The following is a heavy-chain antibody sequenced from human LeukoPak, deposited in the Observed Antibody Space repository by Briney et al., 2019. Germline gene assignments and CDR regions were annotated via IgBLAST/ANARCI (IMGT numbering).Heavy chain of an antibody. CDR3: ARDRSDYYDNRAHYMDV. V-gene: IGHV4-39*07. CDR2: IYYSGST. CDR1: GGSISSSSYY. Sequence: PSETLSLTCTVSGGSISSSSYYWGWIRQPPGKGLEWIGSIYYSGSTYYNPSLKSRVTISVDTSKNQFSLKLSSVTAADTAVYYCARDRSDYYDNRAHYMDVWGKGTTVTVSS. D-gene: IGHD3-22*01. J-gene: IGHJ6*03.